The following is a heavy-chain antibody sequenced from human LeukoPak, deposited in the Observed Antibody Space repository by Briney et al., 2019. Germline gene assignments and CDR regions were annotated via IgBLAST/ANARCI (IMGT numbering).Heavy chain of an antibody. V-gene: IGHV3-23*01. D-gene: IGHD6-13*01. J-gene: IGHJ4*02. CDR1: GFTFSSYA. CDR3: ARGSSANFDY. CDR2: ISGSGGST. Sequence: GGSLRLSCAASGFTFSSYAMSWVRQAPGKGLEWVSAISGSGGSTYYADSVKGRFTISRDNSKNTVFLQMDSLRAEDTAVYYCARGSSANFDYWGQGALVTVSS.